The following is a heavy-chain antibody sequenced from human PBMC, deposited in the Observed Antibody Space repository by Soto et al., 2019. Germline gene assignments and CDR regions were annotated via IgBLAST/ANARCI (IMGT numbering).Heavy chain of an antibody. D-gene: IGHD2-15*01. V-gene: IGHV4-59*08. CDR3: ARHKGGGGSTQRPEGVYWFDP. CDR2: IYYSGST. J-gene: IGHJ5*02. CDR1: GGSISSYY. Sequence: SETLSLTCTVSGGSISSYYWSWIRQPPGKGLEWIGYIYYSGSTNYNPSLKSRVTISVDTSKNQFSLKLSSVTAADTAVYYCARHKGGGGSTQRPEGVYWFDPWGQGTLVTVSS.